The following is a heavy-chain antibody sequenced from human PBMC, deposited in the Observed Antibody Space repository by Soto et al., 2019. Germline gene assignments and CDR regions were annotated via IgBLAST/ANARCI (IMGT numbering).Heavy chain of an antibody. J-gene: IGHJ6*03. CDR2: TRNKAKGYTT. Sequence: EVQLVESGGGLVQPGGSPRLSCAASGFTFSDYYMDWVRQAPGQGLEWVGRTRNKAKGYTTEYAASVKGRFTVSRDDSKNSLYLQMNGLKTEDTAVYYCARGALMTTRTYYMDVWGKGTTVIVSS. V-gene: IGHV3-72*01. CDR1: GFTFSDYY. D-gene: IGHD1-1*01. CDR3: ARGALMTTRTYYMDV.